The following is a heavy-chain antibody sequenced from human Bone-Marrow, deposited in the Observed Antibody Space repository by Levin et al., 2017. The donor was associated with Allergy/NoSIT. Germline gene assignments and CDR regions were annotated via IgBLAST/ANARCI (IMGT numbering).Heavy chain of an antibody. CDR3: ARVRQAGYYESTGSYRVTLWYFDL. Sequence: GGSLRLSCAASGFIFDQHGMSWVRQAPGKGLEWFSGINWNGDSIDYADSVKGRFTISRDNGRNSLYLQMNGLRAADTALYYCARVRQAGYYESTGSYRVTLWYFDLWGRGTLVTVSS. D-gene: IGHD3-22*01. CDR2: INWNGDSI. CDR1: GFIFDQHG. V-gene: IGHV3-20*04. J-gene: IGHJ2*01.